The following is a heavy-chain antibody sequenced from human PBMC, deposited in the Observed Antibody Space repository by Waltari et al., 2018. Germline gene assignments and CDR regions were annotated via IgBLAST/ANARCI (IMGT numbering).Heavy chain of an antibody. D-gene: IGHD1-26*01. V-gene: IGHV6-1*01. J-gene: IGHJ4*02. Sequence: QVQLQQSGPGLVKPSQTLPLICSIPGALVSRHIAAWTWIRQSPSRGLEWLGRTYYRSKWYNDYALSVKSRITINPDTSTNQFSLQLNSVTPEDTAVYYCARDLGWSREFFDYWGQGTLVTVSS. CDR2: TYYRSKWYN. CDR3: ARDLGWSREFFDY. CDR1: GALVSRHIAA.